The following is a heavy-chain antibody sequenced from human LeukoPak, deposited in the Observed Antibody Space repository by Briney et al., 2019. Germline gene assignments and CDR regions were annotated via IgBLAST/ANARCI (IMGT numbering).Heavy chain of an antibody. CDR2: INPNSGGT. D-gene: IGHD1-26*01. CDR3: ARGIVGATGNWFDP. Sequence: ASVRVSCKASGYTFTGYYMHWVRQAPGQGLEWMGWINPNSGGTNYAQKFQGRVTMTRDTSISTAYMELSGLRSDDTAVYYCARGIVGATGNWFDPWGQGTLVTVSS. CDR1: GYTFTGYY. V-gene: IGHV1-2*02. J-gene: IGHJ5*02.